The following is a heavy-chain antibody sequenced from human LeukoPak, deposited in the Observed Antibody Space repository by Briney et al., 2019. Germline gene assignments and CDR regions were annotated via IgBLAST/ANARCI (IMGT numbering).Heavy chain of an antibody. D-gene: IGHD2-2*01. CDR1: GFTFDDYA. V-gene: IGHV3-43D*03. J-gene: IGHJ4*02. CDR3: ARDQGPIGSTSLGY. CDR2: ISWDGGST. Sequence: GGSLRLSCAASGFTFDDYAMHWVRQAPGKGLEWVALISWDGGSTYYADSGKGRFTISRDNAKNSLYLQMNSLRAEDTAVYYCARDQGPIGSTSLGYWGQGTLVTVSS.